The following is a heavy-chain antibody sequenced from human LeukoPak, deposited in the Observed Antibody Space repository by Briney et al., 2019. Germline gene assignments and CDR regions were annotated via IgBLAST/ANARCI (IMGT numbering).Heavy chain of an antibody. D-gene: IGHD1-1*01. Sequence: SETLSLTCTVSGGSISSYYWSWIRQPPGKGLEWIGYIYYSGSTNYNPSLMSRVTISVDTSKNQFSLKLSSVTAADTAVYYCAGKGKWYNLELRGQGTLVTVSS. V-gene: IGHV4-59*01. CDR2: IYYSGST. J-gene: IGHJ4*02. CDR3: AGKGKWYNLEL. CDR1: GGSISSYY.